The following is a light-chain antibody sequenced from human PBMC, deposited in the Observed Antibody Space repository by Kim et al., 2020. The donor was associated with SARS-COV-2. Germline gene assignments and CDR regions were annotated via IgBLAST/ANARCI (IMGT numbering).Light chain of an antibody. V-gene: IGKV3-15*01. CDR2: GAS. Sequence: EIVMTHSPATLSVSPGERATLSCRASQSVSSNLAWYQQKPGQAPRLLIYGASTRATGIPARFSGSGSGTEFTLTISSLQSEDFAVYYCQQYNNWPYTFGRGAKLEI. J-gene: IGKJ2*01. CDR3: QQYNNWPYT. CDR1: QSVSSN.